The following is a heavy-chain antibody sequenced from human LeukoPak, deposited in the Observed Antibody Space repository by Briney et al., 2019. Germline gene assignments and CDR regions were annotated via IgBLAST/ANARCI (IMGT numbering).Heavy chain of an antibody. CDR3: ASTVDLDNFDAFDI. CDR2: ISSSSSTI. J-gene: IGHJ3*02. Sequence: GGSLRLSCTTSGFIFSTYWMTWVRQAPGKGLEWVSYISSSSSTIYYADSVKGRFTISRDNAKNSLYLQMNSLRAEDTAVYYCASTVDLDNFDAFDIWGQGTMVTVSS. D-gene: IGHD4-23*01. CDR1: GFIFSTYW. V-gene: IGHV3-48*04.